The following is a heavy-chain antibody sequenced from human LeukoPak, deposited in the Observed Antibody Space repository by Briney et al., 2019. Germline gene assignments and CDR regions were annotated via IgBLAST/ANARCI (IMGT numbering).Heavy chain of an antibody. V-gene: IGHV1-46*01. CDR2: INPSGGST. CDR1: GYTFTSYY. CDR3: ARDPTPCCGGDCYSGDYFDY. Sequence: ASVKVSCKASGYTFTSYYMHWVRQAPGQGLEWMGIINPSGGSTSYAQKFQGRVTMTRDTSTSTVYMELSSLRSEDTAVYYCARDPTPCCGGDCYSGDYFDYWGQGTLVTVSS. J-gene: IGHJ4*02. D-gene: IGHD2-21*02.